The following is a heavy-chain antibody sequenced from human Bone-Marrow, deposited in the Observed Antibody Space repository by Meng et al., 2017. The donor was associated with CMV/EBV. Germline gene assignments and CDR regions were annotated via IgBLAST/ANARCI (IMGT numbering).Heavy chain of an antibody. D-gene: IGHD6-19*01. CDR1: GYTFTSYY. CDR2: INPSGGST. V-gene: IGHV1-46*01. CDR3: ARDRARGYSSGWYYGY. Sequence: ASVKVSCKASGYTFTSYYMHWVRQAPGQGLEWMGIINPSGGSTSYAQKFQGRVTMTRDTSISTAYMELSRLRSDDTAVYYCARDRARGYSSGWYYGYWGQGTLVTISS. J-gene: IGHJ4*02.